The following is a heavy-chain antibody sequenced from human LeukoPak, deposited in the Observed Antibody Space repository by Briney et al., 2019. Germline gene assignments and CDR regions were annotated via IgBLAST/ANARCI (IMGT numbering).Heavy chain of an antibody. CDR3: AREVEGIAAAQQGAFDI. CDR1: GFTSSSYS. D-gene: IGHD6-13*01. Sequence: GGSLTLSCAASGFTSSSYSMNWVRQAPGKGLDWVSSISSSSSYIYYADSVKGRFTISRDNAKNSLYLQMNSLRDEDTAVYYCAREVEGIAAAQQGAFDIWGQGTMVTVSS. CDR2: ISSSSSYI. V-gene: IGHV3-21*01. J-gene: IGHJ3*02.